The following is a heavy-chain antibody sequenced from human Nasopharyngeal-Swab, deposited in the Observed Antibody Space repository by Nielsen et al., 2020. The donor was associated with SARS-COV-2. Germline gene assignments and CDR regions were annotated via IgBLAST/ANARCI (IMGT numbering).Heavy chain of an antibody. Sequence: WIRQPPRKGLLWVSRINTDGSSTPYADSVKGRFTISRDNAKNTLYLQMNSLRAEDTAVYYCARASYRGYYYMDVWGKGTTVTVSS. CDR3: ARASYRGYYYMDV. V-gene: IGHV3-74*01. J-gene: IGHJ6*03. D-gene: IGHD1-26*01. CDR2: INTDGSST.